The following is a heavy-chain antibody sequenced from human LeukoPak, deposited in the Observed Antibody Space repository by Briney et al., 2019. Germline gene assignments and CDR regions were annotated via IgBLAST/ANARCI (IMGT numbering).Heavy chain of an antibody. CDR1: GGTFISYA. CDR3: ARDPEDCTSCYYY. J-gene: IGHJ4*02. Sequence: ASVKVSCKASGGTFISYAISWVRQAPGQGLEWMGWISTYNDKIHYAQRLRGRVTMTTDTSTSTAYMELKSLRSDDTAVYYCARDPEDCTSCYYYWGQGTLVTVSS. V-gene: IGHV1-18*01. D-gene: IGHD2-2*01. CDR2: ISTYNDKI.